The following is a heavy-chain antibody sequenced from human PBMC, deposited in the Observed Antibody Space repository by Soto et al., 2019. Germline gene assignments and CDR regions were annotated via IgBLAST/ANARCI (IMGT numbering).Heavy chain of an antibody. D-gene: IGHD1-26*01. CDR3: AREGGIVGATAADY. CDR2: IYYSGST. CDR1: GGSSNSGGYY. J-gene: IGHJ4*02. V-gene: IGHV4-31*01. Sequence: QVQLQESGPGLVKPSQTLSLTCTVSGGSSNSGGYYWSWIRQHPGKGLEWIGYIYYSGSTYYNPSLKSLVTISLDTSKNQFYLKLSSVTAADTAVYYCAREGGIVGATAADYWGQGNLVTVSS.